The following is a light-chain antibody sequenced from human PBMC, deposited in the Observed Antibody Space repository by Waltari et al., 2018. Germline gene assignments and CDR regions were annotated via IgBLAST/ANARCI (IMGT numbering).Light chain of an antibody. Sequence: DIQMTQSPSSLSASVGDRVTITCRASQSISNYLNWYQQKPGRAPKLLIYAASSLQSGVPSRFSGSGSGTDFTLTISTLQPEDFATYSCEQSSSVPFTFGPGTKVDIK. V-gene: IGKV1-39*01. CDR1: QSISNY. J-gene: IGKJ3*01. CDR2: AAS. CDR3: EQSSSVPFT.